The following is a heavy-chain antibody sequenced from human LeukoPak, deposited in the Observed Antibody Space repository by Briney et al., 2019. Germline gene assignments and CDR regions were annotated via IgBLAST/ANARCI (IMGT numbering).Heavy chain of an antibody. D-gene: IGHD2/OR15-2a*01. CDR2: IRSKANSYAT. V-gene: IGHV3-73*01. J-gene: IGHJ4*02. CDR1: GFTFSGSA. CDR3: AKDGTSYYYIYY. Sequence: PGGSLRLSCTASGFTFSGSAMHWVRQASGKGLEWVGRIRSKANSYATVYAASVKGRFTVSRDDSKNTLYLQMNSLRGDDTAVYYCAKDGTSYYYIYYWGQGTLVTVSS.